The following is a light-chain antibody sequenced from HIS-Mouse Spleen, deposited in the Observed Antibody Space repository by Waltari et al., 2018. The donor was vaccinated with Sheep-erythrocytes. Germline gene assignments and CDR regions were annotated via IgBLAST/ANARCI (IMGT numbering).Light chain of an antibody. CDR3: QQYNSSLT. J-gene: IGKJ3*01. CDR2: KAS. CDR1: QSISSW. V-gene: IGKV1-5*03. Sequence: DIQMTQSPSTLFASVGDRVTITCRASQSISSWLAWYQQKPGKAPKLLIYKASSLESGVPSRFSGSGSGTEFTLTISSLQPDDFATYYCQQYNSSLTFGPGTKVDIK.